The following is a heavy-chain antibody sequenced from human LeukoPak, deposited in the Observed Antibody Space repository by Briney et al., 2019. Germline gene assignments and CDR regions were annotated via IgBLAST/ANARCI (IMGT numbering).Heavy chain of an antibody. J-gene: IGHJ4*02. CDR2: THPSGGST. D-gene: IGHD2-2*01. CDR3: ARGTENQLPFLDD. Sequence: ASVKVSCKASGRPFISYHLHWVRQAPGQGLEWMGITHPSGGSTTYAQKFQGRVSLTRDTSTSTVYMDLSSLRSEDTAVYYCARGTENQLPFLDDWGQGTLVIVSS. V-gene: IGHV1-46*01. CDR1: GRPFISYH.